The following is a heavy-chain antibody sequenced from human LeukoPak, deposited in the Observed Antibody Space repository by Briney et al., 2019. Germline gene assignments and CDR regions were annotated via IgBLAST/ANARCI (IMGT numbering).Heavy chain of an antibody. J-gene: IGHJ4*02. D-gene: IGHD6-19*01. Sequence: GGSLRLSCAASGFTFSSYGMHWVRQAPGKGLEWVSYISSSGSTIYYADSVKGRFTISRDNAKNSLYLQMNSLRAEDTAVYYCASGGAVAGTNPFDYWGQGTLVTVSS. CDR2: ISSSGSTI. V-gene: IGHV3-48*04. CDR1: GFTFSSYG. CDR3: ASGGAVAGTNPFDY.